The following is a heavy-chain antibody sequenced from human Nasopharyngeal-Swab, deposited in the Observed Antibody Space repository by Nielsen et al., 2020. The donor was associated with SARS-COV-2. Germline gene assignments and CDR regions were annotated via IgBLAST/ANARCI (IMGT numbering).Heavy chain of an antibody. J-gene: IGHJ4*02. D-gene: IGHD3-22*01. Sequence: GGSLRLSCAASGFTFSGSAMHWVRQASGKGLGWVGRIRSKANSYATAYAASVKGRFTISRDDSKNTAYLQMNSLKTEDTAVYYCTRHYDSSGYGYWGQGTLVTVSP. V-gene: IGHV3-73*01. CDR3: TRHYDSSGYGY. CDR1: GFTFSGSA. CDR2: IRSKANSYAT.